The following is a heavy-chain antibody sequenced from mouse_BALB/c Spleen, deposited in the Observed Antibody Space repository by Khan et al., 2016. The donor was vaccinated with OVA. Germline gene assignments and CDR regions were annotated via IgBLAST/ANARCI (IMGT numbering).Heavy chain of an antibody. V-gene: IGHV1-31*01. CDR3: SRHGCVAWFTY. D-gene: IGHD2-2*01. J-gene: IGHJ3*01. CDR2: IDPFSGGT. Sequence: VQLKQSGPELMKPGASVKISCKASGYSFTSYYIHWVMQSHGKSLEWIGYIDPFSGGTTYNQKFKGKATLTVDKSSSTAYIQLRNLTSEDSAVFCGSRHGCVAWFTYWGQGTLVNVSA. CDR1: GYSFTSYY.